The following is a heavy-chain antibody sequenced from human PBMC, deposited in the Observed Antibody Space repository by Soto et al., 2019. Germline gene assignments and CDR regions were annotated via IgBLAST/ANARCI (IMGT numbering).Heavy chain of an antibody. CDR1: GGTFSSYP. CDR2: IIPILGIA. D-gene: IGHD6-13*01. Sequence: QVQLVQSGAEVKKPGSSVKVSCKASGGTFSSYPISWVRQAPGQGLEWMGRIIPILGIANYAQKFQGRVTITADKSTSTAYMELSSLRSEDAAVYYCARDRIAAAGFDYWGQGTLVTVSS. V-gene: IGHV1-69*04. CDR3: ARDRIAAAGFDY. J-gene: IGHJ4*02.